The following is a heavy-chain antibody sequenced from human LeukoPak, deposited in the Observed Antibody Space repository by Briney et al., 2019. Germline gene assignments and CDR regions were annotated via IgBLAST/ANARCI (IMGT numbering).Heavy chain of an antibody. CDR2: IKSDGSNT. J-gene: IGHJ4*02. CDR3: ARGGYYGSGRYYFDS. V-gene: IGHV3-74*01. Sequence: GGSLRLSCAASGFTFSSYWMHWVRHAPGKGLVWVSRIKSDGSNTNYADSVKGRFTISRDNAKNTLHLQMNSLRAEDTAVYYCARGGYYGSGRYYFDSWGQGTLVTVSS. CDR1: GFTFSSYW. D-gene: IGHD3-3*01.